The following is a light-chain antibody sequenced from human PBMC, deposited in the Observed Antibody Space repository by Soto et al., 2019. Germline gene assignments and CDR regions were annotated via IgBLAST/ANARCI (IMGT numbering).Light chain of an antibody. J-gene: IGKJ1*01. CDR2: GAS. CDR3: QQRSNWLWT. V-gene: IGKV3-15*01. Sequence: EIVMTQSPATLSVSPGERATHSCRASQSVSSNLAWYQQKGGQAPRLLIYGASTRAIGIPARFSGSGSGTDFTLTISSLEPEDFAVYYCQQRSNWLWTFGQGTKVDI. CDR1: QSVSSN.